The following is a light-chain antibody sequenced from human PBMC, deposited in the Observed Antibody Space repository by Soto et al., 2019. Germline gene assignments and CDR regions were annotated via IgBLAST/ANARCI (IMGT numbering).Light chain of an antibody. V-gene: IGLV2-14*01. CDR2: DVS. CDR3: SSYTSSSTLPGV. J-gene: IGLJ1*01. CDR1: SSDVGGYNY. Sequence: QSVLTQPASVSGSPGQSITISCTGTSSDVGGYNYVSWYQQHPGKATKLMIYDVSNRPSGVSNRFSGSKSGNTASLTIFGLQAEDEADYYCSSYTSSSTLPGVFGTGTKVTVL.